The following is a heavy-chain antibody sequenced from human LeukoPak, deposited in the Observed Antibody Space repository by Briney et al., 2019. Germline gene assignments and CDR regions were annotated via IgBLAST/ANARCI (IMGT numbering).Heavy chain of an antibody. V-gene: IGHV3-7*01. Sequence: GGSLRLSCAASGFTFSIYWMSWVRQAPGKGLEWVANIKQDGSEKYYVDSVKGRFTISRDNAKNSLYLQMNSLRAEDTGVYYCARGPPLFDPWGQGTLVAVSS. CDR3: ARGPPLFDP. J-gene: IGHJ5*02. CDR2: IKQDGSEK. CDR1: GFTFSIYW.